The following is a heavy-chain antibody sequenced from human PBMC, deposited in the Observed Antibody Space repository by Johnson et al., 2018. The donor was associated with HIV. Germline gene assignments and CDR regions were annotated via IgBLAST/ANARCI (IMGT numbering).Heavy chain of an antibody. D-gene: IGHD6-13*01. Sequence: QVQLVESGGGLVQPGGSLKLSCAASGFTFSSYAMHWVRQAPGKGLEWVAVLSYDGSNKYYADSVKGRFTISRDNSKNTLYLQMNSLRAEDTAVYYCARDKGSWFDDAFDIWGQGTMVTVSA. V-gene: IGHV3-30-3*01. J-gene: IGHJ3*02. CDR1: GFTFSSYA. CDR2: LSYDGSNK. CDR3: ARDKGSWFDDAFDI.